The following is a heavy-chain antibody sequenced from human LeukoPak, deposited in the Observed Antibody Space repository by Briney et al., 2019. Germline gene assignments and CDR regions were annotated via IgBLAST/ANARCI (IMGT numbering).Heavy chain of an antibody. CDR1: GYTFTSYD. J-gene: IGHJ4*02. Sequence: ASVKVSCKASGYTFTSYDINWVRQATGQGLEWMGWMNPNSGNTGYAQKSQGRVTMTRNTSISTAYMELSSLRSEDTAVYYCASNYGDYEGGFDYWGQGTLVTVSS. D-gene: IGHD4-17*01. V-gene: IGHV1-8*01. CDR3: ASNYGDYEGGFDY. CDR2: MNPNSGNT.